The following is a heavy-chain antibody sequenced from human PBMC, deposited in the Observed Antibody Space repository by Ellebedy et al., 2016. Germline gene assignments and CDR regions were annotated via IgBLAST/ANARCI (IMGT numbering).Heavy chain of an antibody. CDR2: INPHSGGT. D-gene: IGHD6-13*01. J-gene: IGHJ5*02. CDR1: GYTFTAYY. CDR3: TRFSSTWYWFDP. Sequence: ASVKVSXKASGYTFTAYYIHWVRQAPGQGLEWMGWINPHSGGTNFAQKFQSRVTMTRDTSISTAYMELSKLRSDDTAVYYCTRFSSTWYWFDPWGQGTLVTVS. V-gene: IGHV1-2*02.